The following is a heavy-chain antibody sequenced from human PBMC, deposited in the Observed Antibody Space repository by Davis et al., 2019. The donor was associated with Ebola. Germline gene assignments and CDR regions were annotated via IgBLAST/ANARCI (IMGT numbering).Heavy chain of an antibody. V-gene: IGHV3-7*01. CDR2: INEDGSEK. Sequence: GESLKISCAASGFTFSDTWMTSARQAPGKGLEWVANINEDGSEKYFLDSVEGRFTTSRDNAKNTLYLQMNSLRAEDTAVYYCASGRGYSYVDHWGQGTLVTVSS. CDR1: GFTFSDTW. CDR3: ASGRGYSYVDH. D-gene: IGHD5-18*01. J-gene: IGHJ4*02.